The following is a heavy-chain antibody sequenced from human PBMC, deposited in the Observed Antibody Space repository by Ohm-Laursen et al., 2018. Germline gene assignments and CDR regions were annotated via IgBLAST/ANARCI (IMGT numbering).Heavy chain of an antibody. J-gene: IGHJ1*01. CDR1: GFIFSDYY. Sequence: SLRLSCAASGFIFSDYYMTWIRQAPGKGLQWVSFISSSGSTIYYTDSVKGRFTISRDNAQNSLYLQMNSLTDEDTAVYYCGRVHHYYGSGSYPDFWGQGTLVTVSS. CDR2: ISSSGSTI. V-gene: IGHV3-11*01. D-gene: IGHD3-10*01. CDR3: GRVHHYYGSGSYPDF.